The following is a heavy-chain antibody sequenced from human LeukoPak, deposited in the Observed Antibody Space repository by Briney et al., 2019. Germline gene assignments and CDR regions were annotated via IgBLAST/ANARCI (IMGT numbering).Heavy chain of an antibody. CDR1: GYTFTSYD. CDR2: MNPNRGNT. V-gene: IGHV1-8*01. J-gene: IGHJ6*02. Sequence: ASVKVSCKASGYTFTSYDINWVRQATGQGREWRGWMNPNRGNTGYAQKFQGRVTMTRNTSISTAYMELSSLRSEDTAVYYCARAYPPYYYDFWSGYYPYYYYGMDVWGQGTTVTVSS. CDR3: ARAYPPYYYDFWSGYYPYYYYGMDV. D-gene: IGHD3-3*01.